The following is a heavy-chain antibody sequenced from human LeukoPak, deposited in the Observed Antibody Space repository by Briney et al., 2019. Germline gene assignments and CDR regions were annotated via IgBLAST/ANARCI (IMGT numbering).Heavy chain of an antibody. D-gene: IGHD3-10*01. CDR2: ISWNSGSI. CDR1: GFTFDDYA. V-gene: IGHV3-9*01. CDR3: AKDLLIRELITTFDY. J-gene: IGHJ4*02. Sequence: GGSLRLSCVASGFTFDDYAMHWVRQAPGKGLEWVSGISWNSGSIGYADSVKGRFAISRDNAKNSLYLQMNSLIPEDTAFYYCAKDLLIRELITTFDYWGQGTLVTVSS.